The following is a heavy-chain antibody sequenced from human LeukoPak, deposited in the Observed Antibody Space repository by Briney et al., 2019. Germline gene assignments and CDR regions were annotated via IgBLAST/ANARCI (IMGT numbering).Heavy chain of an antibody. Sequence: SETLSLTCAVYGESFSGYFWTWIRQPPGKGLEWIGEINHSGSTNYNPSLKSRVTISVDTSKNQFSLKLSSVTAADAAVYYCARVGMISASDYWGQGTLVTVSS. J-gene: IGHJ4*02. D-gene: IGHD3/OR15-3a*01. CDR3: ARVGMISASDY. CDR1: GESFSGYF. CDR2: INHSGST. V-gene: IGHV4-34*01.